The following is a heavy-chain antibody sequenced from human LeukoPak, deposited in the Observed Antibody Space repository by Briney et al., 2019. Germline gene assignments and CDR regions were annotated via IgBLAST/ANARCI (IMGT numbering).Heavy chain of an antibody. V-gene: IGHV3-30*18. CDR3: AKDHSSGWYNFDY. CDR2: ISYDGSNK. D-gene: IGHD6-19*01. Sequence: GGSLRLSCAASGFTFSSYGMHWVRQAPGKGLEWVAVISYDGSNKYYADSVKGRFTISRDNSKNTLSLKMSSLRAEDTAVYYCAKDHSSGWYNFDYWGQGTLVTVS. CDR1: GFTFSSYG. J-gene: IGHJ4*02.